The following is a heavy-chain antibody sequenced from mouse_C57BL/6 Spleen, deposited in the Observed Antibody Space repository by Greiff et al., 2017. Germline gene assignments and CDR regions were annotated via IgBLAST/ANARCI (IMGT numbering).Heavy chain of an antibody. CDR3: ARYGVTGTVAMDY. D-gene: IGHD4-1*01. J-gene: IGHJ4*01. CDR1: GYTFPDHT. Sequence: VPLQQSDAELVKPGASVQISCKVSGYTFPDHTIHLMKQRPEQGLEWIGYIYPRDGSTKYNAKFKGKATLTADKSSSTAYMQLNSLTSEDSAVYFCARYGVTGTVAMDYWGQGTSVTVSS. V-gene: IGHV1-78*01. CDR2: IYPRDGST.